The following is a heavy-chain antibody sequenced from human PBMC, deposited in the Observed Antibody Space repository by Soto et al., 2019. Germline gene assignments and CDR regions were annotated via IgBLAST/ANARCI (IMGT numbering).Heavy chain of an antibody. CDR2: VSYDGSHT. CDR3: ARDAVKNVYNYDYLDY. Sequence: GGSLRLSCAAAGVTFIHYTVHWVRQAPGKGLEWVALVSYDGSHTYSADSVKGRFTISRDNSKNTLYLHMNSLRPEDTAVYYCARDAVKNVYNYDYLDYWGQGTLVTVSS. J-gene: IGHJ4*02. D-gene: IGHD3-16*01. CDR1: GVTFIHYT. V-gene: IGHV3-30-3*01.